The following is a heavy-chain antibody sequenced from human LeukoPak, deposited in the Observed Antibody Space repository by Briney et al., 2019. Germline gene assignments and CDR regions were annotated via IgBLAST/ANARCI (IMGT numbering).Heavy chain of an antibody. CDR1: GW. Sequence: GGSLRLSCAGSGWMHWVRQVPGKGLVWVSGINGLGTATYYADSVKGRFTISRDNSKNTVSLQMNSLRAEDTAVYYCARGPSGYHNTGGQGTLVTVSS. J-gene: IGHJ4*02. V-gene: IGHV3-74*01. CDR2: INGLGTAT. CDR3: ARGPSGYHNT. D-gene: IGHD5-12*01.